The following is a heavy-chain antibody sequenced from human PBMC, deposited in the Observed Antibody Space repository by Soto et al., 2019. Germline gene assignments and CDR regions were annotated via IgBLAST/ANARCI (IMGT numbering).Heavy chain of an antibody. Sequence: GGSLRLSCAASGFTSSNAWMSWVRQAPGKGLEWVGRIKSKTDGGTTDYAAPVKGRFTISRDDSKNTLYLQMNSLKTEDTAVYYCTTVRVVLMVYAIGMDVWGQGTTVTVSS. CDR1: GFTSSNAW. V-gene: IGHV3-15*01. CDR2: IKSKTDGGTT. D-gene: IGHD2-8*01. CDR3: TTVRVVLMVYAIGMDV. J-gene: IGHJ6*02.